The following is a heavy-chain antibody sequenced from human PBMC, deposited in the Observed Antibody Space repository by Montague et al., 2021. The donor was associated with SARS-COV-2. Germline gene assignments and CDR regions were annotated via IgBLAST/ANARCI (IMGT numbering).Heavy chain of an antibody. CDR3: VRDTGSAQAGFDA. V-gene: IGHV6-1*01. CDR1: GDSVWSNTAA. J-gene: IGHJ4*01. Sequence: CAISGDSVWSNTAAWNWIRQSPSGGLERLGRTNYRSKWTSDYATSVEGRISIDPDTSKNQFFLHLRSVTPEDTGVYYCVRDTGSAQAGFDAWGQGILVTVSS. CDR2: TNYRSKWTS. D-gene: IGHD4-17*01.